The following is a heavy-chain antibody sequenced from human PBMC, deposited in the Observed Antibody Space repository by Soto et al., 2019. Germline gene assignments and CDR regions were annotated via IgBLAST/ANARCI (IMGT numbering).Heavy chain of an antibody. J-gene: IGHJ5*02. Sequence: QVQLVQSGAEVKKPGSSVKVSCKASGGTFSSYAISWVRQAPEQGLEWMGGIIPIFGTANYAQKFQGRVTITADESTSTAYMELSSLRSEDTAVYYCASENSTPTNRWFDPWGQGTLVTVSS. CDR3: ASENSTPTNRWFDP. CDR1: GGTFSSYA. V-gene: IGHV1-69*12. D-gene: IGHD2-8*01. CDR2: IIPIFGTA.